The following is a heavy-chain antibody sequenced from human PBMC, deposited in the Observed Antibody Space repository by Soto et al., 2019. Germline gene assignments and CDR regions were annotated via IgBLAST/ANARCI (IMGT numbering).Heavy chain of an antibody. CDR3: ARVPPGYCSGGTCYWYYFDY. J-gene: IGHJ4*02. Sequence: QVQLVQSGAEVKKPGSSVKAPGKPLEAPRTLGVSWGRRALGQGLGGGEGTIPMFGTANYAQKFQGRVTITADKSTSTAYMDLSSLTSEDTAVYFCARVPPGYCSGGTCYWYYFDYWGQGTLVTVSS. CDR1: EAPRTLG. D-gene: IGHD6-19*01. V-gene: IGHV1-69*06. CDR2: TIPMFGTA.